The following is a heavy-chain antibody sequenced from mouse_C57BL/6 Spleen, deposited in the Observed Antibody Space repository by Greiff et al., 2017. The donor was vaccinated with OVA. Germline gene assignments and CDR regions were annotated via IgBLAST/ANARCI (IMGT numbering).Heavy chain of an antibody. CDR1: GYTFTGYW. CDR2: IHPNSGST. J-gene: IGHJ2*01. CDR3: AREDGYYDD. Sequence: QVQLQQPGAELVKPGASVKLSCKASGYTFTGYWMHWVKQRPGQGLEWIGMIHPNSGSTNYNEKFKSKATLTVDKSSSTAYMQLRSLASEDSAVYYSAREDGYYDDWGQGTTLTVSS. V-gene: IGHV1-64*01. D-gene: IGHD2-3*01.